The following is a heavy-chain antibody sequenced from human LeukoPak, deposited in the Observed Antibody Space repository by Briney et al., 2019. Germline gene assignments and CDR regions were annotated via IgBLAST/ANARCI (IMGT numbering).Heavy chain of an antibody. V-gene: IGHV3-7*03. Sequence: GGSLRLSCAASGISFSRYCMSWVRQAPGEGLEWVANIKQDESEKDYVDSVRGRFTISRDDAQNSLYLQMNSLRAEDTALYYCATYSGVHHKTFDDWGQGTLVTVSS. J-gene: IGHJ4*02. CDR2: IKQDESEK. CDR1: GISFSRYC. D-gene: IGHD1-26*01. CDR3: ATYSGVHHKTFDD.